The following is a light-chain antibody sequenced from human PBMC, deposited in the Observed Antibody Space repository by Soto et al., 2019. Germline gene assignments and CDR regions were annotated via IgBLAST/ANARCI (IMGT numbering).Light chain of an antibody. CDR3: CSSAGGYVYV. CDR2: DVS. V-gene: IGLV2-11*01. CDR1: SSDVGGYNY. Sequence: QSALTQPRSVSGSPGQSVTISCTGTSSDVGGYNYVSWYQQHPGKAPKLMIYDVSKRPSGVPDRFSGSKSGNTASLTISGLQAEDEGDYYCCSSAGGYVYVFGTGTKLTVL. J-gene: IGLJ1*01.